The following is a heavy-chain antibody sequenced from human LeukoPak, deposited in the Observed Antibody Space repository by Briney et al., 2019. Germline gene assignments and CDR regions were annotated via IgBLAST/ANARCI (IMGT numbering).Heavy chain of an antibody. Sequence: GGSLRLSCAASGFTFSSYAMSWVRQAPGKGLEWVSAISGSGGSTYYADSVKGRFTISRDSSKNTLYLQMNSLRAEDTAVYYCAKDRSRLYDAFDIWGQGTMVTVSS. V-gene: IGHV3-23*01. CDR3: AKDRSRLYDAFDI. J-gene: IGHJ3*02. CDR2: ISGSGGST. CDR1: GFTFSSYA. D-gene: IGHD2-2*01.